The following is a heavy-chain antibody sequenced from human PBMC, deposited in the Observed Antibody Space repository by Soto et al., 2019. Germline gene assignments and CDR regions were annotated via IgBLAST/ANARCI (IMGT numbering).Heavy chain of an antibody. CDR1: GFTFSNAW. Sequence: GGFLRLSCAASGFTFSNAWMSWVRQAPGKGLEWVGRIKSKTDGGTTDYAAPVKGRFTISRDDSKNTLYLQMNSLKTEDTAVYYCTTPPGSSGWYKDYWGQGTLVTVSS. V-gene: IGHV3-15*01. D-gene: IGHD6-19*01. CDR3: TTPPGSSGWYKDY. J-gene: IGHJ4*02. CDR2: IKSKTDGGTT.